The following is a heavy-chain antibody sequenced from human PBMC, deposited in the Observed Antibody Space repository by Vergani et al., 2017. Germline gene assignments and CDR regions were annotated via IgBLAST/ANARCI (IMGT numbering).Heavy chain of an antibody. J-gene: IGHJ4*02. Sequence: QVTLNESGPALVKPTQTLTLSCTFSGFSPNTDRMRVTWIRQPPGKALEWLARIDWDDDKFYSTSLKTRLTISKDTTKNQFVHTITNMDPVDTATYYCAQSPNTKYSSGWYTYNCWDQRTLITVSS. CDR1: GFSPNTDRMR. V-gene: IGHV2-70*04. CDR3: AQSPNTKYSSGWYTYNC. D-gene: IGHD6-19*01. CDR2: IDWDDDK.